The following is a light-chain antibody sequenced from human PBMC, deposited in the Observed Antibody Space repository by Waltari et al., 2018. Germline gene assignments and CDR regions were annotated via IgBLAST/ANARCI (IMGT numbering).Light chain of an antibody. V-gene: IGLV2-14*03. CDR1: SSDVGGYNY. J-gene: IGLJ2*01. CDR2: DVS. CDR3: SSYTSSSTLDVV. Sequence: QSALTQPASVSGSPGQSLTISCPGTSSDVGGYNYVSWYQHHPGKAPKLMIYDVSNRPSGVSNRFSGSKSGNTASLTISGLQAEDEADYYCSSYTSSSTLDVVFGGGTKLTVL.